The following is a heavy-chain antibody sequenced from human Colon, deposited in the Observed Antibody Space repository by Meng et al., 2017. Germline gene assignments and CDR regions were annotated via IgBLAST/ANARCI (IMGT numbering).Heavy chain of an antibody. V-gene: IGHV3-23*01. J-gene: IGHJ3*02. CDR3: AKSDYDILTGYYWGGAFDI. Sequence: LKISCAASGFTFSSYAMSWVRQAPGKGLEWVSAISGSGGSTYYADSVKGRFTISRDNSKNTLYLQMNSLRAEDTAVYYCAKSDYDILTGYYWGGAFDIWGQGTMVTVSS. D-gene: IGHD3-9*01. CDR2: ISGSGGST. CDR1: GFTFSSYA.